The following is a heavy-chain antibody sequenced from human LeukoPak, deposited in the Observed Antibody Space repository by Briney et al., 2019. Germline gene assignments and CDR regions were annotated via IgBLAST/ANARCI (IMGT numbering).Heavy chain of an antibody. Sequence: GGSLRLSCAASGFTFSSYSMNWVRQAPGKGLEWVSSISSSSSYIYYADSVKGRFTISRDNAKNSLYLQMNSLRAEDTAVYYCARGGLVWIQLYDFWGQGTLVTVSS. D-gene: IGHD5-18*01. CDR1: GFTFSSYS. CDR3: ARGGLVWIQLYDF. CDR2: ISSSSSYI. J-gene: IGHJ4*02. V-gene: IGHV3-21*01.